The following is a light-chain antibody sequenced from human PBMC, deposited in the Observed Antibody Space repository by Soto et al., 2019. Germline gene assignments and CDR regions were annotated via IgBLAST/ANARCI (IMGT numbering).Light chain of an antibody. V-gene: IGLV2-14*01. CDR1: GSDVGGYNY. J-gene: IGLJ3*02. CDR2: EVS. CDR3: SSYTTYTTLWV. Sequence: QSALTQPASVSGSPGQSITISCTGTGSDVGGYNYVSWYQQHPGKAPKLMIYEVSNRPSGVSNRFSGSKSGNAASLTISGLQAEDEDDYYCSSYTTYTTLWVFGGGTKLTVL.